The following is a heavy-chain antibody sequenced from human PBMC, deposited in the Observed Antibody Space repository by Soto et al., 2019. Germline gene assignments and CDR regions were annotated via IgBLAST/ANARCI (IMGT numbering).Heavy chain of an antibody. Sequence: SETLSLTCTVSGGSISGYYWSWIRQPPGKGLEWFGYMYNTGSTVYNPSFKSRVTISVDTSKNQFSLKLNSVTAADTAVYYCARDLWGYCGTDCYPLDVWGQGTTVT. D-gene: IGHD2-21*02. CDR2: MYNTGST. CDR3: ARDLWGYCGTDCYPLDV. J-gene: IGHJ6*02. V-gene: IGHV4-59*01. CDR1: GGSISGYY.